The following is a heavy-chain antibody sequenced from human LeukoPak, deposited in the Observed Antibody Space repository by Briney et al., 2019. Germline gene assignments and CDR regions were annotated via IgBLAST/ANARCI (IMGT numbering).Heavy chain of an antibody. CDR2: IYYSGST. J-gene: IGHJ4*02. D-gene: IGHD3-22*01. Sequence: SETLSLTCTVSGGSISSSSYYWGWIRQPPGKGLEWIGSIYYSGSTYYNPSLKSRVTISVDTSKNQFSLKLSSVTAADTAVYYCARSNYYDSSGYLIWGQGTLVTVSS. CDR1: GGSISSSSYY. V-gene: IGHV4-39*07. CDR3: ARSNYYDSSGYLI.